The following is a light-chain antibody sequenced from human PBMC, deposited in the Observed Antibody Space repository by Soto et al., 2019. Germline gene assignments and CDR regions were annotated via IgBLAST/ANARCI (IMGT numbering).Light chain of an antibody. V-gene: IGLV2-14*03. J-gene: IGLJ2*01. CDR2: GVS. CDR1: SSDVGGYNY. CDR3: TSYTSSSTLL. Sequence: QAVVTQPASVSGSPGQSITISCTGTSSDVGGYNYVSWYQQHPGKAPKLMIYGVSDRPSGVSNRFSGSKSGNTASLTISGLQAEDEAQYYCTSYTSSSTLLFGGGTKLTVL.